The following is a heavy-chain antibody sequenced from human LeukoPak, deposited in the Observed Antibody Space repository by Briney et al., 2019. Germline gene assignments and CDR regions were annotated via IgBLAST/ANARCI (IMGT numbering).Heavy chain of an antibody. V-gene: IGHV5-51*01. CDR2: IYAGDSST. CDR3: ARHSCYDS. D-gene: IGHD3-16*01. CDR1: GFTFCTYS. Sequence: GESLKISCKGSGFTFCTYSFAWVRQMPGKGLGWMGVIYAGDSSTRYSPSFQGQVTISVDKSISTSYLQWSSLKASDSAIYYCARHSCYDSWGQGTLVTVSS. J-gene: IGHJ4*02.